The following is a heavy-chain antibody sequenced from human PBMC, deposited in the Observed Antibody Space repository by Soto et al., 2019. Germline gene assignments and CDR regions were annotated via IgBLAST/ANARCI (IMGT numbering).Heavy chain of an antibody. CDR1: GFTFSSYA. V-gene: IGHV3-30-3*01. J-gene: IGHJ6*02. CDR3: ASPPRGRTVYYYYGMDV. CDR2: ISYDGINK. Sequence: QVQLVESGGGVVQPGRSLRLSCAASGFTFSSYAMHWVRQAPGKGLEWVAVISYDGINKYYADSVKGRFTISRDNSKNTLYLQMNFLRTEDTALYHCASPPRGRTVYYYYGMDVWGQGTTVTVSS.